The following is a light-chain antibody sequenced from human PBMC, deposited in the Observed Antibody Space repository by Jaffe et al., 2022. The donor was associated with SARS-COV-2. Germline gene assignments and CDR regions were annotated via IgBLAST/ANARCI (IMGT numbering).Light chain of an antibody. J-gene: IGLJ3*02. V-gene: IGLV2-8*01. CDR1: GSDVGGYKY. CDR3: CSYAGSNSWV. CDR2: EVS. Sequence: QSALTQPPSASGSPGQSVIISCTGTGSDVGGYKYVSWYQQYPGKAPKLMIYEVSKRPSGVPVRFSGSKSGNTASLTVSGLQTEDEADYYCCSYAGSNSWVFGRGTKLTVL.